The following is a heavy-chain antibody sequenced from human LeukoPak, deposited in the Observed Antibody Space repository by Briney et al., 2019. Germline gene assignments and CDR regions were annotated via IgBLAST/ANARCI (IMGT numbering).Heavy chain of an antibody. D-gene: IGHD3-22*01. CDR3: ARRDYYDSSGYRLDY. Sequence: AGGSLRLSCAASGFTFSNYAMSWVRQAPGKGLEWVSSFSGSGGSTYYADSVKGRFTVSRDNSKNTLYLQMNSLRAEDTAVYYCARRDYYDSSGYRLDYWGQGTLVTVSS. CDR1: GFTFSNYA. CDR2: FSGSGGST. V-gene: IGHV3-23*01. J-gene: IGHJ4*02.